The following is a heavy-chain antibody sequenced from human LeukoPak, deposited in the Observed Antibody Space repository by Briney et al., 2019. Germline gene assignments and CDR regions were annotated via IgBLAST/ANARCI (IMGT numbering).Heavy chain of an antibody. V-gene: IGHV4-39*01. CDR3: ARVYSSSWYPSYYYMDV. D-gene: IGHD6-13*01. Sequence: PSETLSLTCTVSGGSISSSSYYWGWIRQPPGKGLEWIGSIYYSGSTYYNPSLKSRVTISVDTSKNQFSLKLSSVTAADTAVYYCARVYSSSWYPSYYYMDVWGKGTTVTVSS. J-gene: IGHJ6*03. CDR2: IYYSGST. CDR1: GGSISSSSYY.